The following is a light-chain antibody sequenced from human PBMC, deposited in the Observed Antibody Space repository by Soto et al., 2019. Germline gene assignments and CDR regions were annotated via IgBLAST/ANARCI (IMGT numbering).Light chain of an antibody. CDR3: QQYGTS. Sequence: EIALTQSPGTLSLSPGERATLSCRASQSVSSSYLAWYQQKPGQAPRLLIYGASSRATGIPDRFSGSGSGTDFTLTISRLEPEDFAVYYCQQYGTSFGPGTKVDIK. CDR1: QSVSSSY. CDR2: GAS. V-gene: IGKV3-20*01. J-gene: IGKJ3*01.